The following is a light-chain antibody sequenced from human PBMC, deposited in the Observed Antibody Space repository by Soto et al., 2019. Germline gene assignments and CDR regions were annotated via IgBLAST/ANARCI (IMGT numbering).Light chain of an antibody. V-gene: IGKV3-15*01. Sequence: EIVMTQSPATLSVSPGERVTLFCRASQSVSNYLAWYQRKPGQAPRLLFSGASTRAIGIPARFSGSGSGTEFTLTISSLQSEDFAIYYCQQYNNWPPTFGQGTKWIS. J-gene: IGKJ1*01. CDR1: QSVSNY. CDR2: GAS. CDR3: QQYNNWPPT.